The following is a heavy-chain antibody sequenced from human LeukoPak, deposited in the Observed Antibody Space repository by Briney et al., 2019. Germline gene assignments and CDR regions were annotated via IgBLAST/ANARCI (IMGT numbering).Heavy chain of an antibody. CDR1: GFTFSSYA. Sequence: GGSLRLSCAASGFTFSSYAMHWVRQAPSKGLEWVAVISYDGSNKYYADSVKGRFTISRDNSKNTLYLQMNSLRAEDTAVYYCARDYYDSSGTIDYWGQGTLVTVSS. J-gene: IGHJ4*02. CDR2: ISYDGSNK. D-gene: IGHD3-22*01. V-gene: IGHV3-30-3*01. CDR3: ARDYYDSSGTIDY.